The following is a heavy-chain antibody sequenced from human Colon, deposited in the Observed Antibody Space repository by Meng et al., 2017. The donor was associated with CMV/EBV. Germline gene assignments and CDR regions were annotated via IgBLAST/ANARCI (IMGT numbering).Heavy chain of an antibody. J-gene: IGHJ4*02. D-gene: IGHD3-16*01. Sequence: VQLVELGGGLVQLGGSLRLSCAASGFTFSNYDMHWVRQGPGKALVWVSRIQNDGSSTTYAESVKGRFTISRDNAKNTLYLQMNSLRAEDTAVYYCTRDFWGSLEYWGQGALVTVSS. CDR2: IQNDGSST. CDR1: GFTFSNYD. CDR3: TRDFWGSLEY. V-gene: IGHV3-74*01.